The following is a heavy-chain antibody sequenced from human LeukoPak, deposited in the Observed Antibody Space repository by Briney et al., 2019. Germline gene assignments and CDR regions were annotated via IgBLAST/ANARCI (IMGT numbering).Heavy chain of an antibody. Sequence: SETLSLTCTVSGVSISSSNSYWGWIRQPPGKGLEWFGSIYYSGNTYYNASLKSQVSISIDTSKNQFSLRLTSVTAADTAVYYCARQTGSGLFILPGGQGTLVTVSS. D-gene: IGHD3/OR15-3a*01. CDR3: ARQTGSGLFILP. CDR1: GVSISSSNSY. V-gene: IGHV4-39*01. CDR2: IYYSGNT. J-gene: IGHJ4*02.